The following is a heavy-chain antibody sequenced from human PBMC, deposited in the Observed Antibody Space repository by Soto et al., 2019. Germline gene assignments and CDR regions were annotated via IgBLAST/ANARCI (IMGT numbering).Heavy chain of an antibody. CDR2: IYYSGST. J-gene: IGHJ4*02. D-gene: IGHD3-3*01. V-gene: IGHV4-61*01. Sequence: QVQLQESGPGLVKPSETLSLTCTVSGGSVSSGSYYWSWIRQPPGKGLEWIGYIYYSGSTNYNPYLKSRVTISVDTSKNQFSLKLSSGTAADTAVYYCARAQPRTYYDFWGGPFDYWGQGTLVTVSS. CDR3: ARAQPRTYYDFWGGPFDY. CDR1: GGSVSSGSYY.